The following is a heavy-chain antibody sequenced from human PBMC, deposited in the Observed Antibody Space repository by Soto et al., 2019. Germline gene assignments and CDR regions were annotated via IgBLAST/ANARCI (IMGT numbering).Heavy chain of an antibody. D-gene: IGHD1-1*01. Sequence: QVQLQESGPGLVKPSQTLSLTCTVSGGSISSGGTGSYWTWIRQLPGKGMEWIGYIQYTGNTYYTPSLKSRPNISIDTSENQFALKLTSVTAAATAVYFCASGHDAYKVRYWGQGPLVTVSS. CDR2: IQYTGNT. V-gene: IGHV4-31*03. CDR3: ASGHDAYKVRY. CDR1: GGSISSGGTGSY. J-gene: IGHJ4*02.